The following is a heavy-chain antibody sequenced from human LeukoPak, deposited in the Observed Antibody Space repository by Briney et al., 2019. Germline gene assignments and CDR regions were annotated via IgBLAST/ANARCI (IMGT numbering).Heavy chain of an antibody. J-gene: IGHJ4*02. CDR2: MRQDGNEK. Sequence: GESLRLSCVASGFTFSSYWMTWVRQAPGKGLEWVANMRQDGNEKYYVDSVRGRFTISRDNAKNSLYLQMNSLRAEDTAVYYCAKSGYNRFDYWGQGTLVTVSS. CDR3: AKSGYNRFDY. D-gene: IGHD5-24*01. V-gene: IGHV3-7*03. CDR1: GFTFSSYW.